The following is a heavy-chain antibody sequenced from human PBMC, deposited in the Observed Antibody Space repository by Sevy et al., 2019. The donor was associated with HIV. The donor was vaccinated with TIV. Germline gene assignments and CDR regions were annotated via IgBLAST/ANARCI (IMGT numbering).Heavy chain of an antibody. CDR2: IYYSGST. CDR3: ARGVIIRSYYYYGMDV. V-gene: IGHV4-59*01. CDR1: GGSISSYY. Sequence: SETLSLTCTVSGGSISSYYWSWIRQPPGKGLEWIGYIYYSGSTNYNPSLKSRVTISVDTSKNQFSLKLSSVTAADTAGYYCARGVIIRSYYYYGMDVWGQGTTVTVSS. D-gene: IGHD3-3*01. J-gene: IGHJ6*02.